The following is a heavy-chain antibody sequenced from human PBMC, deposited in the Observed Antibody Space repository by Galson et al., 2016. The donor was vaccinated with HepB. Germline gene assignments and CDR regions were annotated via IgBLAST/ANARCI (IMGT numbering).Heavy chain of an antibody. Sequence: SLRLSCAASGFTFSTYSMNWVRQAPGKGLKWVSSIRSSGNFIYYADSVKGRFTISRDNAKNSLFLQMNSLTAEDTALYYCARDQPYDFLPFDSWGQGTLVTVSS. V-gene: IGHV3-21*03. D-gene: IGHD3/OR15-3a*01. CDR2: IRSSGNFI. J-gene: IGHJ4*02. CDR3: ARDQPYDFLPFDS. CDR1: GFTFSTYS.